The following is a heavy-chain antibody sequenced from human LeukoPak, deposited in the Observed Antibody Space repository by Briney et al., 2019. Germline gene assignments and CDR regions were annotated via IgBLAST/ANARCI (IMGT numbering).Heavy chain of an antibody. CDR3: ARAKGESLDY. D-gene: IGHD3-10*01. CDR2: IWYDASKK. Sequence: GGSLRLSCAASGFTFSSNGMHWVRQAPGMGLEWVALIWYDASKKYYADSVKGRFTISRDNSKNTLYLQMNSLRAEDTAMYYCARAKGESLDYWGQGTLVTVSS. V-gene: IGHV3-33*01. J-gene: IGHJ4*02. CDR1: GFTFSSNG.